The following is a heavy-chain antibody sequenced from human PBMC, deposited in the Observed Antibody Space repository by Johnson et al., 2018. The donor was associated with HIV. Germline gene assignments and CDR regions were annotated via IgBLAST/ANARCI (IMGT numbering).Heavy chain of an antibody. J-gene: IGHJ3*02. CDR3: ARGLHTGYCSGGSCYGARAFDI. CDR2: IGTAGDT. CDR1: GFTFSSYD. Sequence: VQLVESGGGLVQPGGSLRLSCAASGFTFSSYDMHWVRQATGKGLEWVSAIGTAGDTYYPGSVKGRFTISRENAKNSLYLQMNSLRAGDTAVYYCARGLHTGYCSGGSCYGARAFDIWGQGTMVIVSS. D-gene: IGHD2-15*01. V-gene: IGHV3-13*01.